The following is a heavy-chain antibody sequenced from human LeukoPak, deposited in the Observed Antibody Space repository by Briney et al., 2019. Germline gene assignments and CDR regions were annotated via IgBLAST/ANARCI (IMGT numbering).Heavy chain of an antibody. CDR3: ARRNLEWPNWFDP. CDR2: IYYSGST. J-gene: IGHJ5*02. D-gene: IGHD3-3*01. CDR1: GGSISSSSYY. V-gene: IGHV4-39*01. Sequence: SETLSLTCTVSGGSISSSSYYWGWIRQPPGKGLEWIGSIYYSGSTYYNPSLKSRVTISVDTSKNQFSLKLSSVTAADTAVYCCARRNLEWPNWFDPWGQGTLVTVSS.